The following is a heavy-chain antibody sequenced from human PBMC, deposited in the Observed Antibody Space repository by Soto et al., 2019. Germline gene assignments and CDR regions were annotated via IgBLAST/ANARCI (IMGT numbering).Heavy chain of an antibody. CDR3: ARDEGIRGHDF. CDR2: ISGYNGNT. V-gene: IGHV1-18*04. D-gene: IGHD3-3*02. Sequence: QVQLVQSGAEVKKPGASVKVSCKASGYTFTNYGISWVRLAPGQGLEWLGWISGYNGNTAYGQNLQGRVTMTIDTPTSTAYMELRSLTSDDTAVYYCARDEGIRGHDFWGQGTLVTVSS. CDR1: GYTFTNYG. J-gene: IGHJ4*02.